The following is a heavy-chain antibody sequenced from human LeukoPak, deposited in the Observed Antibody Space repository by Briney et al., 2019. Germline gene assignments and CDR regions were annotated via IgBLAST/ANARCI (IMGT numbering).Heavy chain of an antibody. CDR2: ISYDGSNK. CDR3: AKEYLEWLFIYYGMDV. CDR1: GFTFSSYG. J-gene: IGHJ6*02. D-gene: IGHD3-3*01. V-gene: IGHV3-30*18. Sequence: GRSLRLSCAASGFTFSSYGMHWVRQAPGKGLEWVAVISYDGSNKYYADSVKGRFTISRDNSKNTLYLQMNSLRAEDTAVYYCAKEYLEWLFIYYGMDVWGQGTTVTVSS.